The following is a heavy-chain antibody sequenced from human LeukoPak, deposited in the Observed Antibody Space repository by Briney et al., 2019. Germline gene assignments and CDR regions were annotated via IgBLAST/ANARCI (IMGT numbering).Heavy chain of an antibody. J-gene: IGHJ4*02. CDR3: VGMAHY. CDR1: GFTFSYAW. D-gene: IGHD1-26*01. V-gene: IGHV3-15*01. CDR2: IKSKTYDETT. Sequence: GGSLRLSCAASGFTFSYAWMSWVRQAPGKGLEWVGRIKSKTYDETTDYAAPVKGRFTMSRDDSKNTLFLQMSSLKIEDTAVYYCVGMAHYWGQGTLVTVSS.